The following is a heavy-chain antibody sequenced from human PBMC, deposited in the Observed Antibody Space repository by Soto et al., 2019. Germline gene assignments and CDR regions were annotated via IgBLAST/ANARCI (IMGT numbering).Heavy chain of an antibody. V-gene: IGHV3-30-3*01. Sequence: LRLSCAASGFSFSISPMHWVRQAPGKGPEWVALISYDGTNKFYADSVEGRFTISRDNSKSTLYLQVDSLRPEDAAVYYCARDPKTSGGQHWAFNYFDSWGQGTLVTVSS. CDR3: ARDPKTSGGQHWAFNYFDS. CDR2: ISYDGTNK. J-gene: IGHJ4*02. D-gene: IGHD7-27*01. CDR1: GFSFSISP.